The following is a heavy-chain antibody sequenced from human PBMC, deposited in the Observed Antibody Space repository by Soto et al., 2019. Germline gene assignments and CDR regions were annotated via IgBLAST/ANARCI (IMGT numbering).Heavy chain of an antibody. CDR3: ALDTAMGLDY. D-gene: IGHD5-18*01. CDR2: IRSKANSYAT. V-gene: IGHV3-73*01. Sequence: GSLRLSCAASGFTFSGSAMHWVRQASGKGLEWVGRIRSKANSYATAYAASVKGRFTISRDDSKNTLYLQMNSLRAEDTAVYYCALDTAMGLDYWGQGTLVTVSS. J-gene: IGHJ4*02. CDR1: GFTFSGSA.